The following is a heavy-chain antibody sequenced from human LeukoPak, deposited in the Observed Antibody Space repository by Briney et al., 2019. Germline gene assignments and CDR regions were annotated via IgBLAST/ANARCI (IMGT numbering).Heavy chain of an antibody. D-gene: IGHD3-22*01. CDR2: IWYDGSNK. Sequence: GGSLRLSCAASGFTFSTYAMHWVRQTPGKGLEWVAVIWYDGSNKYYADSVKGRFTISRDNSKNTLYLQMNSLRAEDTAVYYCAREYDSSGWTIDYWGQGTLVTVSS. CDR3: AREYDSSGWTIDY. V-gene: IGHV3-33*08. J-gene: IGHJ4*02. CDR1: GFTFSTYA.